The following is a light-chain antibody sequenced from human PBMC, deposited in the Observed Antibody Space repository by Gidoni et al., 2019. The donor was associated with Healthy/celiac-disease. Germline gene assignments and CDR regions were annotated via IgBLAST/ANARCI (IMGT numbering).Light chain of an antibody. CDR1: QDISNY. V-gene: IGKV1-33*01. CDR3: QQYDNLHLT. CDR2: DES. J-gene: IGKJ4*01. Sequence: DIQMTQSPSSLSASVGDRVTITCQASQDISNYLNWYQQKPGTAPKLLIYDESNLETGVPSRFSGSGSGTDFTFTISSLQPEDIATYYCQQYDNLHLTFGGGTKVEIK.